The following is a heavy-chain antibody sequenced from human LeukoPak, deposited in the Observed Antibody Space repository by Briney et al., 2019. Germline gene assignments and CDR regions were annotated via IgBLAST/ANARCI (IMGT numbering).Heavy chain of an antibody. CDR1: GFTFSSYA. D-gene: IGHD3-10*01. V-gene: IGHV3-23*01. J-gene: IGHJ4*02. Sequence: GGSLRLSCAASGFTFSSYAMSWVRQAPGKGLEWVSAISGSGGSTYYADFVKGRFTISRDNSKNTLYLQMNSLRAEDTAVYYCAKDGRGVQRFYFDYWGQGTLVTVSS. CDR3: AKDGRGVQRFYFDY. CDR2: ISGSGGST.